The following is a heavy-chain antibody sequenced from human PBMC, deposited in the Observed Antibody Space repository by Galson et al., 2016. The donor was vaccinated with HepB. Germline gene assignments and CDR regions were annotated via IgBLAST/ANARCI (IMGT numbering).Heavy chain of an antibody. CDR1: GFSFSDYT. J-gene: IGHJ4*02. CDR2: ISSNSNYI. V-gene: IGHV3-21*01. CDR3: TRADVVVVPAPMDY. Sequence: SLRLSCAASGFSFSDYTMNWVRQAPGEGLEWVSSISSNSNYIYYADSAKGRFTISRDNARNSLYLQMNSLRAEDTAVYYCTRADVVVVPAPMDYWGQGTLVTVSS. D-gene: IGHD2-2*01.